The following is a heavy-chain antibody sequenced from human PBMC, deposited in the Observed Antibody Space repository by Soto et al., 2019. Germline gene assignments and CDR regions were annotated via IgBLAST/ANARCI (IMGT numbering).Heavy chain of an antibody. J-gene: IGHJ4*01. V-gene: IGHV3-7*01. D-gene: IGHD3-10*01. CDR1: GLSFGLDW. CDR2: IMFVASRK. CDR3: PRDSGYGSESSVNQYPDY. Sequence: GSLRLSCAASGLSFGLDWMRLVRQAPGKGLKSVATIMFVASRKKYADLVLARFMMYRDNAKYSLFLQIASLRAGDTEVYYCPRDSGYGSESSVNQYPDYWGHGALVTVXS.